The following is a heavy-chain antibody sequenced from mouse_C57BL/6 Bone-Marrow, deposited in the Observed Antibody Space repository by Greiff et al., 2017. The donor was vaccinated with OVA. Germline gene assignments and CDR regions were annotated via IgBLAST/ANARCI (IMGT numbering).Heavy chain of an antibody. V-gene: IGHV1-81*01. CDR1: GYTFTSYG. D-gene: IGHD2-2*01. Sequence: QVHVKQSGAELARPGASVKLSCKASGYTFTSYGISWVKQRTGQGLEWIGEIYPRSGNTYYNEKFKGKATLTADKSSSTAYMELRSLTSEDSAVYFCARSYGYENFDVWGTGTTVTVSS. CDR3: ARSYGYENFDV. J-gene: IGHJ1*03. CDR2: IYPRSGNT.